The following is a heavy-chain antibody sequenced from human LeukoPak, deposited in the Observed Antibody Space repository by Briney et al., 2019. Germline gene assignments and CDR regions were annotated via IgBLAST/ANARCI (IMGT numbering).Heavy chain of an antibody. J-gene: IGHJ3*02. CDR3: ARDYRAYCSGGSCSPDAFDI. D-gene: IGHD2-15*01. CDR1: GFTFSSYS. V-gene: IGHV3-48*04. Sequence: TGGSLRLSCAASGFTFSSYSMNWVRQAPGKGLEWVSYISSSSSTIYYADSVKGRFTISRDNTKNSLYLQMNSLRAEDTAVYYCARDYRAYCSGGSCSPDAFDIWGQGTMVTVSS. CDR2: ISSSSSTI.